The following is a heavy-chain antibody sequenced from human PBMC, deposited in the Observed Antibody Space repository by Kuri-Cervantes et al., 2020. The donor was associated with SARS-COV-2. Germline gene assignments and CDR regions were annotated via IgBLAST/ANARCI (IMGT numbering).Heavy chain of an antibody. Sequence: GESLKISCAASGFTFSSYSMNWVRQAPGKGLEWVAVIWYDGSNKYYADSVKGRFTISRDNSKNTLYLQMNSLRAEDTAVYYCAKVGYYYDSSGSTLWGQGTLVTVSS. CDR1: GFTFSSYS. CDR2: IWYDGSNK. J-gene: IGHJ4*02. D-gene: IGHD3-22*01. CDR3: AKVGYYYDSSGSTL. V-gene: IGHV3-30*02.